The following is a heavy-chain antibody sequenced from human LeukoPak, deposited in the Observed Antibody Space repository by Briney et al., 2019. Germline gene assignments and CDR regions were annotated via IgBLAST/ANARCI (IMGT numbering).Heavy chain of an antibody. Sequence: PSETLSLTCTVSGGSISSGGYYWSWIRQPPGKGLEWIGYFYHSGSTYYNPSLKSRVTISVDRSKNQFSLKLSSVTAADTAVYYCAREYGSGSYSDWGQGTLVTVSS. V-gene: IGHV4-30-2*01. J-gene: IGHJ4*02. D-gene: IGHD3-10*01. CDR3: AREYGSGSYSD. CDR2: FYHSGST. CDR1: GGSISSGGYY.